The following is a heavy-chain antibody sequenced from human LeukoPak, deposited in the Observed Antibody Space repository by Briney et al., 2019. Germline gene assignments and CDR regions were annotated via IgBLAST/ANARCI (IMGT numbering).Heavy chain of an antibody. CDR1: GGTFSSYA. CDR2: IIPIFGTA. V-gene: IGHV1-69*05. Sequence: ASVKVSCKASGGTFSSYAISWVRQAPGQGLEWMGGIIPIFGTANYAQKFQGRVTITTDESTGTAYMELSSLRSEDTAVYYCARPRRKGVDTAMVSPFDYWGQGTLVTVSS. CDR3: ARPRRKGVDTAMVSPFDY. D-gene: IGHD5-18*01. J-gene: IGHJ4*02.